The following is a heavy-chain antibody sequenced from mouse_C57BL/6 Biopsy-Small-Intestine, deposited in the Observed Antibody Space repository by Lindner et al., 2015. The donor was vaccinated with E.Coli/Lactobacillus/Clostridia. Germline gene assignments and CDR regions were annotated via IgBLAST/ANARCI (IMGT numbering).Heavy chain of an antibody. J-gene: IGHJ4*01. Sequence: VQLQESGGGLVKPGGSLKLSCVASGFTFSDYGMHWVRQAPEKGLEWVAYISSGSSTIYYADTVKGRFTISRDNAKNNLFLQMTSLRSEDTAMYYCARPGPYYAMDYWGQGTSVTVSS. CDR3: ARPGPYYAMDY. CDR1: GFTFSDYG. CDR2: ISSGSSTI. V-gene: IGHV5-17*01. D-gene: IGHD4-1*01.